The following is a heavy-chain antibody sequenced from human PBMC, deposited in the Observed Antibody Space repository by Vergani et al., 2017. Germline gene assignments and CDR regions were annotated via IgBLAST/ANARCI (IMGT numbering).Heavy chain of an antibody. CDR1: GGSISAGYYF. CDR3: ARRSGGYYSGGKVHPLRTAFDV. CDR2: ISASGNA. J-gene: IGHJ3*01. D-gene: IGHD4-23*01. Sequence: QVQLQASGPGRVKPSQTLSLTCTMSGGSISAGYYFWSWIRQPAGKGLEWLGHISASGNASHRPSLQTRVSMSVDTSKNQFSLTVTSVTAADTAIYFCARRSGGYYSGGKVHPLRTAFDVWGHGTVVTVSS. V-gene: IGHV4-61*02.